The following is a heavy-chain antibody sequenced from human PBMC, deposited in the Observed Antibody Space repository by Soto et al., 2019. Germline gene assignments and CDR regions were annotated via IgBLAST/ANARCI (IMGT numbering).Heavy chain of an antibody. CDR1: GGSFSGYY. J-gene: IGHJ6*02. V-gene: IGHV4-34*01. Sequence: PSETLSLTCAVYGGSFSGYYWSWIRQPPGKGLEWIGEINHSGSTNYNPSLKSRVTISVDTSKNQFSLKLSSVTAADTAVYYCARVLLQAIVVVPAAKHGMDVCGQGPTVTVSS. CDR3: ARVLLQAIVVVPAAKHGMDV. CDR2: INHSGST. D-gene: IGHD2-2*01.